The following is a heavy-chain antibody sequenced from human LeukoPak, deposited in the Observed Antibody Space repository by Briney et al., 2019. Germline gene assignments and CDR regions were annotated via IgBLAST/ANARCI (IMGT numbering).Heavy chain of an antibody. J-gene: IGHJ6*04. CDR3: AKDSHPSEGYVMDV. Sequence: GGFLRLSCAASGFTLDDYAMHWVRQAPGKGLEWVSLISWDGGSTYYADSVKGRFTISRDNSKNSLYLQMNSLRAEDTALYYCAKDSHPSEGYVMDVWGKGTTVTVSS. CDR1: GFTLDDYA. CDR2: ISWDGGST. V-gene: IGHV3-43D*04.